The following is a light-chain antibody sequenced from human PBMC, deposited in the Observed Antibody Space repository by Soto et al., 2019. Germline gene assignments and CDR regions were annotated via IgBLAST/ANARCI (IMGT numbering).Light chain of an antibody. CDR1: SSNIGRNT. V-gene: IGLV1-44*01. CDR3: AAWDDTLNAWA. Sequence: QSVLTQPPSASGTPGQRVTISCSGSSSNIGRNTVKWYRQLPGTAPKLLIESSAHRPSGVPDRFSGSQSGTSASLAISGLPSEYEADYICAAWDDTLNAWAFGGGPKLTVL. J-gene: IGLJ3*02. CDR2: SSA.